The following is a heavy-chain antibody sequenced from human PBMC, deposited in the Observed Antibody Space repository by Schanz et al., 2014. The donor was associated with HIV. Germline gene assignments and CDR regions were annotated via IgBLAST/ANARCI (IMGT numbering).Heavy chain of an antibody. CDR3: AKTTWGRRVDAFDI. D-gene: IGHD3-16*01. CDR2: MNNDVSSR. V-gene: IGHV3-74*01. J-gene: IGHJ3*02. CDR1: GFSFSDYW. Sequence: EVQLVESGGGLVQPGGSLTLSCAASGFSFSDYWMHWVRQVPGKGLLWVSRMNNDVSSRLYADSVKGRFTISRDNAKNTLYLQMNSLRVEDTAVYYCAKTTWGRRVDAFDIWGQGTMVTVSS.